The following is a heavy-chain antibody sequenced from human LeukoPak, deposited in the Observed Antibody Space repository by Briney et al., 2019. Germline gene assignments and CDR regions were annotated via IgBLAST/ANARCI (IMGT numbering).Heavy chain of an antibody. CDR3: ARTKLGYCSGGSCYSNWFDP. J-gene: IGHJ5*02. CDR2: IYHSGST. V-gene: IGHV4-39*07. D-gene: IGHD2-15*01. CDR1: GGSISSGSYY. Sequence: SETLSLTCTVSGGSISSGSYYWGWIRQPPGKGLEWIGSIYHSGSTYYNPSLKSRVTISVDRSKNHFSLRLTSVTAADTAVYYCARTKLGYCSGGSCYSNWFDPWGQGTPVTVSS.